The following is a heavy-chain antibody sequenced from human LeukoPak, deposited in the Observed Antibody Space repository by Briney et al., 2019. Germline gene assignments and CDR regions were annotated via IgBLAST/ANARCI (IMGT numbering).Heavy chain of an antibody. CDR1: GGSISSGSYY. V-gene: IGHV4-61*02. J-gene: IGHJ4*02. D-gene: IGHD6-13*01. Sequence: KPSETLSLTCTVSGGSISSGSYYWSWIRQPAGKGLEWIGRIYTSGSTNHNPSLKSRVTISVDTSKNQFSLKLSSVTAADTAVYYCARVSGYSSSWGQGTLVTVSS. CDR2: IYTSGST. CDR3: ARVSGYSSS.